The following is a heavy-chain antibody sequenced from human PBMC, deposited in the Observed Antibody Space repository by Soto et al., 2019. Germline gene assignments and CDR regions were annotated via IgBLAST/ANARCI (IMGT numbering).Heavy chain of an antibody. CDR3: ARVSTSFNPYYYGMDV. D-gene: IGHD2-2*01. CDR1: GGSISSSSYY. Sequence: PSETLSLTCTVSGGSISSSSYYWGWIRQPPGKGLEWIGSIFYSGSTYYNPSLKSRVTISVDTSKNQFSLKLSSVTAADTAVYYCARVSTSFNPYYYGMDVWGQGTTVTVSS. J-gene: IGHJ6*02. CDR2: IFYSGST. V-gene: IGHV4-39*01.